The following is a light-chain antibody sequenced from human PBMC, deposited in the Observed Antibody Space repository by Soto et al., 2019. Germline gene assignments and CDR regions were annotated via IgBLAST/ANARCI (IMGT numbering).Light chain of an antibody. CDR3: QAWDSSTVV. Sequence: SYELTQPPSVSVSPGQTASITCSGDKLGNKYASWYQQKPGQSPVLFIYQDNKRSSGIPERFSGSNSGNTATLTISGTQAMDEADYYCQAWDSSTVVFGGGTKLTVL. CDR2: QDN. V-gene: IGLV3-1*01. CDR1: KLGNKY. J-gene: IGLJ2*01.